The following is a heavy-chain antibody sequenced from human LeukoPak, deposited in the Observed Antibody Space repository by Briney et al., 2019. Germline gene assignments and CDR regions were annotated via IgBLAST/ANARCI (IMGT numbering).Heavy chain of an antibody. CDR3: ARGARAGYNLEPFDY. Sequence: PSETLSLTCTVSGGSISSYHWSWIRQPPGKGLEWIGNIYYSGSTKYKPSLKSRVTISVDTSKNQFSLKLSSVTAADTAVYYCARGARAGYNLEPFDYWGQGTLVTVSS. CDR2: IYYSGST. V-gene: IGHV4-59*08. J-gene: IGHJ4*02. CDR1: GGSISSYH. D-gene: IGHD5-24*01.